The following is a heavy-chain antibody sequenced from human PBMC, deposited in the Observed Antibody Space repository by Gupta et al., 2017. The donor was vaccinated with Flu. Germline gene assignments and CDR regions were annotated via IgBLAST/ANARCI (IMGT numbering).Heavy chain of an antibody. J-gene: IGHJ4*02. CDR2: ISGSGGST. V-gene: IGHV3-23*01. D-gene: IGHD5-18*01. Sequence: EVPLLESGGGLVQPGGSLRLSCAASGFPLSSYAMSWVRQAPGKGLEWVSAISGSGGSTYYADSVKGRFTISRDNSKNTLYLQMNSLRAEDTAVDYCAKDVSVDTARIWDYWGQGTRVTVSA. CDR1: GFPLSSYA. CDR3: AKDVSVDTARIWDY.